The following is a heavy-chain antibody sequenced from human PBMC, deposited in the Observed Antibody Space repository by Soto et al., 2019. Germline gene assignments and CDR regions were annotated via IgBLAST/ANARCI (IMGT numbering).Heavy chain of an antibody. CDR2: ISYGGSNK. CDR3: ATIIRVGAAFDI. CDR1: GFTFSSYG. Sequence: QVQLVESGGGVVQPGRSLRLSCAASGFTFSSYGMYWVRQAPGKGLEWVAIISYGGSNKYYADSVKGRFTISRDNSKNTLYLQMNSLRAEDTAVYYCATIIRVGAAFDIWGQGTIVTVSS. J-gene: IGHJ3*02. D-gene: IGHD1-26*01. V-gene: IGHV3-30*03.